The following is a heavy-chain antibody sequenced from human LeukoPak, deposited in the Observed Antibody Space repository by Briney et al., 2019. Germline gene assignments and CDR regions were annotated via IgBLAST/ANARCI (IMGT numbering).Heavy chain of an antibody. CDR3: ARGSYCSSTSCLYYYYYYGMDV. D-gene: IGHD2-2*01. Sequence: GGSLRLSCAASGFTFSSYWMHWVRQAPGKGLVWVSRINSGGSSTSYADSVKGRFTISRDNAKNTLYLQMNSLRAEDTAVYYCARGSYCSSTSCLYYYYYYGMDVWGQGTTVTVSS. CDR1: GFTFSSYW. V-gene: IGHV3-74*01. CDR2: INSGGSST. J-gene: IGHJ6*02.